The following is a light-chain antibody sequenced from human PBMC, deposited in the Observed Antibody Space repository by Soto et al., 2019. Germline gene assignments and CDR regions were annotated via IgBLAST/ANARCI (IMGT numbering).Light chain of an antibody. V-gene: IGLV2-23*01. CDR3: CSYVGARTYV. Sequence: QSALTQPASVSGSPGQSITISCTGSVSDVGNFGPVSWYQQHPGQVPKLIIYEGNRRPSGVSSRFSGSKSGNTASLTISGLQAEDEADYYCCSYVGARTYVFGTGTKLNVL. J-gene: IGLJ1*01. CDR1: VSDVGNFGP. CDR2: EGN.